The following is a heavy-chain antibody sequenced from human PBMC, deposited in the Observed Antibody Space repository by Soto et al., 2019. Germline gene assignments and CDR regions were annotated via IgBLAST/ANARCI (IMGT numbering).Heavy chain of an antibody. J-gene: IGHJ4*02. D-gene: IGHD1-7*01. CDR3: ATDPLLTGTTSY. V-gene: IGHV1-24*01. CDR1: GYTLTELS. Sequence: GASVKVFCKVSGYTLTELSMHWVRQAPGKGLEWMGGFDPEDGETIYAQKFQGRVTMTEDTSTDTAYMELSSLRSEDTAVYYCATDPLLTGTTSYWGQGTLVTVSS. CDR2: FDPEDGET.